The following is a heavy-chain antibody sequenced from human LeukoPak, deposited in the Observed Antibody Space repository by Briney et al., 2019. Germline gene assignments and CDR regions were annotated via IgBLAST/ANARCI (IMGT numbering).Heavy chain of an antibody. CDR3: AKDSWEPGAFDY. Sequence: GGSLRLSCAASGFTFSSYSMNWVRQAPGKGLEWVSSISSSSSYIYYADSVKGRFTISRDNAKNSLYLQMNSLRAEDTALYYCAKDSWEPGAFDYWGQGTLVTVSS. CDR1: GFTFSSYS. V-gene: IGHV3-21*04. J-gene: IGHJ4*02. CDR2: ISSSSSYI. D-gene: IGHD1-26*01.